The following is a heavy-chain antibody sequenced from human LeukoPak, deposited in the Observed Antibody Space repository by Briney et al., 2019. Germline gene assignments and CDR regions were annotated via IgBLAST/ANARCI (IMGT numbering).Heavy chain of an antibody. CDR2: IIPIFGTA. CDR3: AREYYYDSSSYYQSAFDI. V-gene: IGHV1-69*05. CDR1: GGTFSSYA. D-gene: IGHD3-22*01. J-gene: IGHJ3*02. Sequence: SVTVSCKASGGTFSSYAISWVRQAPGQGLEWMGGIIPIFGTANYAQKFQGRVTITTDESTSTAYMELSSLRSEDTAVYYCAREYYYDSSSYYQSAFDIWGQGTMVTVSS.